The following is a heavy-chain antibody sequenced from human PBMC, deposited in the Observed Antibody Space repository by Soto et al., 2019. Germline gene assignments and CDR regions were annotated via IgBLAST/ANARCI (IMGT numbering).Heavy chain of an antibody. D-gene: IGHD3-22*01. Sequence: SETLSLTCTVSGGSVSSGSYYWSWIRQPPGKGLEWIGYIYYSGSTNYNPSLKSRVTISVDTSKNQFSLKLSSVTAADTAVYYFARRGRGDDSSGYYYVEPHVYYCLDVWRQVPKVPV. J-gene: IGHJ6*02. CDR2: IYYSGST. CDR3: ARRGRGDDSSGYYYVEPHVYYCLDV. CDR1: GGSVSSGSYY. V-gene: IGHV4-61*01.